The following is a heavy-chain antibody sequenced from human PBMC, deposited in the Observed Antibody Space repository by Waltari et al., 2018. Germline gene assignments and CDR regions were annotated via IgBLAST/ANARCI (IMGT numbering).Heavy chain of an antibody. J-gene: IGHJ4*02. CDR3: ARDERSSPVRTELEPHGDDY. V-gene: IGHV4-39*07. Sequence: QLQLQESGPGLVKPSETLSLTCTVSGGSISSSSYYWGWLRQPPGKGLEWIGSIYYSGSTYYNPSLKSRVTISVDTSKNQFSLKLSSVTAADTAVYYCARDERSSPVRTELEPHGDDYWGQGTLVTVSS. CDR2: IYYSGST. D-gene: IGHD1-1*01. CDR1: GGSISSSSYY.